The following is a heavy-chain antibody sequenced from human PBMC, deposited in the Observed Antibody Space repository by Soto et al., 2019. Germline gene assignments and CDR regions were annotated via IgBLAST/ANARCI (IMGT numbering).Heavy chain of an antibody. J-gene: IGHJ4*02. CDR1: GGTFSSYT. D-gene: IGHD5-12*01. CDR2: IIPILGIA. V-gene: IGHV1-69*02. CDR3: ARGTGYSGYDGDY. Sequence: QVQLVQSGAEVKKPGSSVKVSCKASGGTFSSYTISWVRQAPGQGLEWMGRIIPILGIANYAQKFQGRVTITADKYTRTAYMEMSSLRSEDTAVYYCARGTGYSGYDGDYWGQGTLVTVSS.